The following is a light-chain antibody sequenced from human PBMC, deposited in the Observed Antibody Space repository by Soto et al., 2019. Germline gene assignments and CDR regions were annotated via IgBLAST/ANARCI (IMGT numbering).Light chain of an antibody. Sequence: EVVLTQSPVTLSLSPGERATLSCRASQSFRGLLAWYQQKPGQAPRLLIYDAYNRATGIPPRFSGSGSGKDFTLTISSLEPEDSAVYYCQQRHMSPITFGQGTRLEIK. CDR2: DAY. CDR3: QQRHMSPIT. V-gene: IGKV3-11*01. CDR1: QSFRGL. J-gene: IGKJ5*01.